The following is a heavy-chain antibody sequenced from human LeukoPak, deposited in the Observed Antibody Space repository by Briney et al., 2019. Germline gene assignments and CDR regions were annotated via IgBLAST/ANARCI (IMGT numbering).Heavy chain of an antibody. J-gene: IGHJ6*03. D-gene: IGHD3-22*01. CDR3: ARRGYYDSSCYFYPYYMNV. CDR2: IHTSWST. Sequence: SETLSLTCTVSGGSISSYYWSWIRQPPGKGLEWIGYIHTSWSTNYNPSLKSRVTISVDTSKNQFSLKLSSVTAADTAVYYCARRGYYDSSCYFYPYYMNVWGKGTTVTVSS. CDR1: GGSISSYY. V-gene: IGHV4-4*09.